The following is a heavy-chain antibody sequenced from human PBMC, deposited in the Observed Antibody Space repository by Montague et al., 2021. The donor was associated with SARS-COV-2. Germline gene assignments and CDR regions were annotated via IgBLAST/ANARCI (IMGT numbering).Heavy chain of an antibody. CDR2: IYYSGST. J-gene: IGHJ5*02. Sequence: SETLSLTCTVSGGSISSSSYYWGWIRQPPGKGLEWIGSIYYSGSTYYNPSLKSRVTISVDTSKNQFSLKLSSVTAADTAVYYCARQGDQLLFEYWFDPWGQGTLVTVSS. CDR3: ARQGDQLLFEYWFDP. D-gene: IGHD2-2*01. V-gene: IGHV4-39*01. CDR1: GGSISSSSYY.